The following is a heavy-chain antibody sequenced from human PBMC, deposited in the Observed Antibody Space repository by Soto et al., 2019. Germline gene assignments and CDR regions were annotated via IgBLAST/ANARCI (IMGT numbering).Heavy chain of an antibody. CDR1: GGSISSYY. J-gene: IGHJ5*02. D-gene: IGHD6-19*01. CDR2: IYYSGST. CDR3: ASLTRPYSSGWYWFDP. Sequence: PWETLSLTCTVSGGSISSYYWSWIRQPPGKGLEWIGYIYYSGSTNYNPSLKSRVTISVDTSKNQFSLKLSSVTAADTAVYYCASLTRPYSSGWYWFDPWGQGTLVTVSS. V-gene: IGHV4-59*01.